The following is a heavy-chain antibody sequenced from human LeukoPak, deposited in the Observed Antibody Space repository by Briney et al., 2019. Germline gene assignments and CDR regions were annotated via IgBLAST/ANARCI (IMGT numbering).Heavy chain of an antibody. D-gene: IGHD2-2*01. CDR3: ARGPSVYCSSTSCHLRFDP. Sequence: ASVKVSCKASGYTFTGYCMHWVRQAPGQGLEWMGWINPNSGGTNYAQKFQGRVTMTRDTSISTAYMELSRLRSDDTAVYYCARGPSVYCSSTSCHLRFDPWGQGTLVTVPS. V-gene: IGHV1-2*02. CDR2: INPNSGGT. CDR1: GYTFTGYC. J-gene: IGHJ5*02.